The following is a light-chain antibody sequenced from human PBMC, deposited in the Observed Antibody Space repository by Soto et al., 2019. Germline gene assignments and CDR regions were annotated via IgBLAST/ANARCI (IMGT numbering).Light chain of an antibody. Sequence: QSALTQPASVSGSPGQSITISCTGTSSDVGGYNYVSWYQQHPGKAPKRMIYDVSNRPSGVSNRFSGSKSGNTASLTISGLQAEDEADYYCSSYTSSSTLVVFGGGTQVTVL. J-gene: IGLJ2*01. CDR1: SSDVGGYNY. V-gene: IGLV2-14*01. CDR3: SSYTSSSTLVV. CDR2: DVS.